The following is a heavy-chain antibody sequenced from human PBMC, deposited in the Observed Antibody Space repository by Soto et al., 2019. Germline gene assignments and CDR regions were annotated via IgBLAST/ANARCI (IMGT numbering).Heavy chain of an antibody. CDR2: IYPADSDT. CDR3: ARQSVTGPFFDY. D-gene: IGHD4-4*01. J-gene: IGHJ4*02. Sequence: GESLKISCKASGYTFSSYWIGWVRQMPGKGLEWMGIIYPADSDTRYSPSFQGQVTISADKSINTAYLQWSSLRASDTAMYYCARQSVTGPFFDYWGQGTLVTVSS. CDR1: GYTFSSYW. V-gene: IGHV5-51*01.